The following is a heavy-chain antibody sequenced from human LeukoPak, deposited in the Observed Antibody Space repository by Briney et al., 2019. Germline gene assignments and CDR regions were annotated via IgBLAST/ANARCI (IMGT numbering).Heavy chain of an antibody. CDR2: IYYSGNT. CDR3: ARVLGSWSIDAFDI. J-gene: IGHJ3*02. V-gene: IGHV4-59*01. CDR1: GGSIRSYY. Sequence: SETLSLTCTVSGGSIRSYYWSWIRQPPWKGLAWIGYIYYSGNTNYNPSLKSRVTISLDTSKNQFSLKLSSVTAADTAVYYCARVLGSWSIDAFDIWGQGTMVTVSS. D-gene: IGHD6-13*01.